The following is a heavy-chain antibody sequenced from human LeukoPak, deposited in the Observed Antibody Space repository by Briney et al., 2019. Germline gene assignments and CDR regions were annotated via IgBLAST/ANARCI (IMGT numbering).Heavy chain of an antibody. CDR2: IYYSGST. D-gene: IGHD6-6*01. J-gene: IGHJ6*03. V-gene: IGHV4-59*01. CDR1: GGSISSYY. CDR3: ARVEYSSDYYYYYMDV. Sequence: PSETLSLTCSVPGGSISSYYWSWIRQPPGKGLEWIGYIYYSGSTNYNPSLKSRVTISVDTSKNQFSLKLSSVTAADTAVYYCARVEYSSDYYYYYMDVWGKGTTVTVSS.